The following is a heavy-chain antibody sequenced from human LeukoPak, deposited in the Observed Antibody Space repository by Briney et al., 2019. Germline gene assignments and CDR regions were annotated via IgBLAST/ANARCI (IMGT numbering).Heavy chain of an antibody. J-gene: IGHJ4*02. D-gene: IGHD3-10*01. CDR3: GQIISSSATGY. CDR1: GFTFSNYA. Sequence: GGSLRLSCAVSGFTFSNYAMNWVRQPPGKGQEWVSAISGNCGVTYYGDPVKGRFTSSRDNSKQPLYLKMSSLSAEDTAVYFCGQIISSSATGYWGQGTLVTVSS. CDR2: ISGNCGVT. V-gene: IGHV3-23*01.